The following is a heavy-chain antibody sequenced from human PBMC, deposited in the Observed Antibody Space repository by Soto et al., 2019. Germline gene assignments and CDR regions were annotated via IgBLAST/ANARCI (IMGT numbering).Heavy chain of an antibody. CDR2: ISSGASTI. CDR3: DSGYQLLSS. D-gene: IGHD2-2*01. Sequence: GGSLRLSCAASGFTFSSYEMNWVRQAPGKGLEWVSYISSGASTIYYADSVKGRFTISRDNAKNSLYLQMNSLRSEDTAVYYCDSGYQLLSSWGRGTLVTVSS. CDR1: GFTFSSYE. J-gene: IGHJ2*01. V-gene: IGHV3-48*03.